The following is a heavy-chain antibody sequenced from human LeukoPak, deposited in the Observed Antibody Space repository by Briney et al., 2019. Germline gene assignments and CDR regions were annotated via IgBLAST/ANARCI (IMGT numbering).Heavy chain of an antibody. D-gene: IGHD1-1*01. Sequence: ETLSLTCAVSGGSISSSNWWSWVRQPPGKGLEWVSTIRSNGDTTYNADSVKGRFTISRDNSKNTLYLELNSLRVEDTATFYCAKGQELDDGVFDSWGQGTMVTVSS. V-gene: IGHV3-23*01. CDR1: GGSISSSN. J-gene: IGHJ4*02. CDR3: AKGQELDDGVFDS. CDR2: IRSNGDTT.